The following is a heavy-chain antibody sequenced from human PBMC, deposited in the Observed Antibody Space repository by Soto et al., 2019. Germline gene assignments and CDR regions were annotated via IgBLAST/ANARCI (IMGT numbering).Heavy chain of an antibody. D-gene: IGHD1-26*01. J-gene: IGHJ4*02. Sequence: QVQLQESGPGLVKPSETLSLPCTVSGGSINSYYWSWIRQPPGKGLEWIGYIYYIGSTNYNPSLKSRVIRSGDTSNNQFALDVWSVTAADRALYYCARAGVGGNVLGHRGQGTLVTVPS. CDR1: GGSINSYY. V-gene: IGHV4-59*01. CDR3: ARAGVGGNVLGH. CDR2: IYYIGST.